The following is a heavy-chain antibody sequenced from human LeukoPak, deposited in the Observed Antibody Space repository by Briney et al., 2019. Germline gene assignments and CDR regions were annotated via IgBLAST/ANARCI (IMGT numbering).Heavy chain of an antibody. CDR2: IYNTGST. V-gene: IGHV3-53*04. Sequence: GGSLRLSCAASGFTVNTNCLIWVRQPPGKGLEWVSVIYNTGSTYNADSVKGRFTISRHNSKNTVYLQMNNLRAEDTAMYYFARVDTTLSYNLDNWGQGTLVTVSS. J-gene: IGHJ4*02. CDR3: ARVDTTLSYNLDN. CDR1: GFTVNTNC. D-gene: IGHD5-24*01.